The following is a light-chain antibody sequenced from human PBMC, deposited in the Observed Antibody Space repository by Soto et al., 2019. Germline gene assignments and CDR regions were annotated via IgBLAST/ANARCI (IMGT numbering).Light chain of an antibody. CDR2: DAS. CDR3: QHYKSYPWT. V-gene: IGKV3-20*01. Sequence: VLTQTPGTLSLSPGESATLSCRASQSISRNYLAGYQQKPGQAPRLLIFDASSRATGVPDRFSGSGSETDFTLTISSLQPDDFAIYYCQHYKSYPWTFGQGTKVELK. J-gene: IGKJ1*01. CDR1: QSISRNY.